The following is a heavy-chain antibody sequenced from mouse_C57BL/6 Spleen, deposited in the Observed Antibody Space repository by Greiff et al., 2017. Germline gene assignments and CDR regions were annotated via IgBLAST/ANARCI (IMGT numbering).Heavy chain of an antibody. CDR1: GYTFTDYE. Sequence: QVQLKESGAELVRPGASVTLSCKASGYTFTDYEMHWVKQTPVHGLEWIGAVDPETGGTAYNQKFKGKAILTADKSSSTAYMELRSLTSEDSAVYYCTNYDYERFAYWGQGTLVTVSA. D-gene: IGHD2-4*01. J-gene: IGHJ3*01. V-gene: IGHV1-15*01. CDR3: TNYDYERFAY. CDR2: VDPETGGT.